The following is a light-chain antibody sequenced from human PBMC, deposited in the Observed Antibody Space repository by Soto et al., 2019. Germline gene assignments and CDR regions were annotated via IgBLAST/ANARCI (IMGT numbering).Light chain of an antibody. V-gene: IGKV3-15*01. CDR2: ETS. Sequence: EIVMTQSPATLSVSPGERATLSCRASQSVNSHLAWFQQRPGQAPRLLMYETSTRSTGVPARFSASGSGTEFTLTISGLQSEDFAVYYCQQYHIWYTFGQGTELDIK. CDR1: QSVNSH. J-gene: IGKJ2*01. CDR3: QQYHIWYT.